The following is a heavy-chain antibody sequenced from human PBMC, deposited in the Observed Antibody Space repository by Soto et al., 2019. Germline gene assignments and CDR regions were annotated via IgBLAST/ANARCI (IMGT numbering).Heavy chain of an antibody. CDR2: IERDCSKQ. CDR1: GITFSNYW. CDR3: AKDNTTYDSVSGEDL. J-gene: IGHJ5*02. V-gene: IGHV3-7*03. Sequence: PGESLTLSCVVSGITFSNYWLNWVRQPQGKGLEWVAYIERDCSKQYYADSVKGRLTTSRDNAKNSLFLEINRLKAEDTGVYYSAKDNTTYDSVSGEDLWGPGTLVTVSS. D-gene: IGHD3-9*01.